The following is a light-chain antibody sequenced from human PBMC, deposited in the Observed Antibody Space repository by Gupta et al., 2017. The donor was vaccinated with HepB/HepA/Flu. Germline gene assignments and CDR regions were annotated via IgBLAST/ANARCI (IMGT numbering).Light chain of an antibody. CDR1: QNISSS. CDR3: QQRKAWPIT. J-gene: IGKJ4*01. Sequence: DIVLTQSPATLSLSPGERATLSCRASQNISSSLIWYQQRPGQAPRLLISDVSNRATGIPGRFSGSGSGTDFTLTISSLESEDFAIYYCQQRKAWPITFGGGTQVEIK. CDR2: DVS. V-gene: IGKV3-11*01.